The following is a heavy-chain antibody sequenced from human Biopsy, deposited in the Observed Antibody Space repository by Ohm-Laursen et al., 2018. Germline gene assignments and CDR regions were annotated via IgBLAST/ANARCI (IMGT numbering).Heavy chain of an antibody. CDR3: ARVSRSIYDSTFDSFNI. CDR1: GGSISSDY. J-gene: IGHJ3*02. CDR2: IYYRGST. V-gene: IGHV4-59*01. D-gene: IGHD3-22*01. Sequence: SETLSLTWAVSGGSISSDYWSWIRQTPGKGLEWIGYIYYRGSTNYNPSLKSRVSISIDTSKNQLSLRLNSVTAADTAVYYCARVSRSIYDSTFDSFNIWGPGTMVTVSS.